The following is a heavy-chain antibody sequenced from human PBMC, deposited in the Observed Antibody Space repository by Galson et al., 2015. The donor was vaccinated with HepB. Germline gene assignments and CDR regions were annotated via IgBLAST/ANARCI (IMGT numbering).Heavy chain of an antibody. Sequence: SLRLSCAASGFTFSSYDMHWVRQATGKGLEWVSAIGTAGDTYYPGSVKGRFTISRENAKNSLYLQMNSLRAGDTAVYYCARGSSSWYSQGGDWYFDLWGRGTLVTVSS. D-gene: IGHD6-13*01. CDR3: ARGSSSWYSQGGDWYFDL. J-gene: IGHJ2*01. CDR2: IGTAGDT. CDR1: GFTFSSYD. V-gene: IGHV3-13*04.